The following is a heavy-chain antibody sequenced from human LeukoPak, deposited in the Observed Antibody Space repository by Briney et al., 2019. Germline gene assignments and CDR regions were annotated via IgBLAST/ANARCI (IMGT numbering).Heavy chain of an antibody. J-gene: IGHJ5*02. Sequence: SETLSLTCTVSGGSISSYYWSWIRQPAGKGLEWIGRIYSSGSTNYNPSLKSRVTMSVDTSKNQFSLKLSSVIAADTAVYYCARETDSGWFDPWGQGTLDTVSS. CDR1: GGSISSYY. V-gene: IGHV4-4*07. CDR3: ARETDSGWFDP. D-gene: IGHD1-26*01. CDR2: IYSSGST.